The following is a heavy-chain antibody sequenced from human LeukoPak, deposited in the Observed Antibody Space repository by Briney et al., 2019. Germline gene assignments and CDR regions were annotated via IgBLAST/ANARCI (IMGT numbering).Heavy chain of an antibody. CDR1: GFTFSSYE. Sequence: GGSLRLSCAASGFTFSSYEMNWVRQAPGKGLEWVSYISSSGSTIYYADSVKGRFTISRDNAKNSLYLQMNSLRAEDTAAYYCAREGDMVTSFDYWGQGTLVTVSS. D-gene: IGHD5-12*01. V-gene: IGHV3-48*03. CDR3: AREGDMVTSFDY. CDR2: ISSSGSTI. J-gene: IGHJ4*02.